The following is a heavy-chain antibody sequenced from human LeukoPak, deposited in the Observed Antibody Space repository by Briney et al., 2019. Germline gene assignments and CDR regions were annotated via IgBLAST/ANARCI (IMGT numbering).Heavy chain of an antibody. J-gene: IGHJ4*02. CDR2: INPSGGST. D-gene: IGHD2-2*01. CDR3: ARGTNVVVPAAINSFDY. V-gene: IGHV1-46*01. Sequence: ASVKVSCKASGYTFTSYGISWVRQAPGQGLEWMGIINPSGGSTSYAQKFQGRVTMTRDTSTSTVYMELSSLRSEDTAVYYCARGTNVVVPAAINSFDYWGQGTLVTVSS. CDR1: GYTFTSYG.